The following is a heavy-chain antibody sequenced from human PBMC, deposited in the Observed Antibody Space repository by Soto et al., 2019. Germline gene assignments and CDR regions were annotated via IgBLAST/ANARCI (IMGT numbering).Heavy chain of an antibody. CDR1: SGTFSSYA. CDR3: ARIMVRGVPIDY. D-gene: IGHD3-10*01. CDR2: IIPIFGTA. Sequence: GXSVKDSFKDSSGTFSSYAISWVRQAPGQGLEWMGGIIPIFGTANYAQKFQGRVTITADESTSTAYMELSSLRSEDTAVYYCARIMVRGVPIDYWGQGTLVTVYS. J-gene: IGHJ4*02. V-gene: IGHV1-69*13.